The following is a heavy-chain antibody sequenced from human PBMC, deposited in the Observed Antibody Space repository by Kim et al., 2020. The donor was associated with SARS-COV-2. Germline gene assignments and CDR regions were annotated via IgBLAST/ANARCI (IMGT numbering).Heavy chain of an antibody. J-gene: IGHJ3*02. CDR3: TRAVGLRWYPDAFDI. CDR1: GFTFGDYA. Sequence: GGSLRLSCTASGFTFGDYAMSWFRQAPGKGLEWVGFIRSKAYGGTTEYAASVKGRFTISRDDSKSIAYLQMNSLKTEDTAVYYCTRAVGLRWYPDAFDIWGQGTMVTVSS. V-gene: IGHV3-49*03. CDR2: IRSKAYGGTT. D-gene: IGHD4-17*01.